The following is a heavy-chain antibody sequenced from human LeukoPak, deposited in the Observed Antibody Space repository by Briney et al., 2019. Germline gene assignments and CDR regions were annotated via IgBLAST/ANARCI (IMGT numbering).Heavy chain of an antibody. CDR3: ARVNMVWGVTLLDY. V-gene: IGHV1-18*01. CDR2: ISAYNGNT. J-gene: IGHJ4*02. Sequence: ASVKVSCKASGYTFTSYGISWVRQAPGQGLEWMGWISAYNGNTNYAQKLQGRVTMTTDTSTSTAYMELRSLRSDDTAVYYCARVNMVWGVTLLDYWGQGTLVTVSS. CDR1: GYTFTSYG. D-gene: IGHD3-10*01.